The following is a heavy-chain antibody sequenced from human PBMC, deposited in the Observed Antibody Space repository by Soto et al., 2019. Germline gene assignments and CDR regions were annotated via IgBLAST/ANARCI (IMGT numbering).Heavy chain of an antibody. CDR3: ARYCKPTDCRHLYCFDN. CDR1: GGSVSNGMYY. CDR2: VYFTGTT. J-gene: IGHJ4*02. D-gene: IGHD2-21*02. Sequence: TSETLSLTCTVSGGSVSNGMYYWSWIRQPPGKGLEWIGNVYFTGTTIYNPSLKSRVTMSVDTYKDQFFLKLTSVTAADTAVYYCARYCKPTDCRHLYCFDNWGLGTLVTVSS. V-gene: IGHV4-61*01.